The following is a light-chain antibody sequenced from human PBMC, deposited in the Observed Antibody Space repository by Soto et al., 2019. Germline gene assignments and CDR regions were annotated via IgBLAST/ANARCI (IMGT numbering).Light chain of an antibody. CDR1: QSVSTS. CDR2: DAS. J-gene: IGKJ1*01. V-gene: IGKV3-20*01. Sequence: EVVLTQSPGTLSLSPGERATLSCRASQSVSTSLAWYQQKPGQAPRLLIYDASNRAPGIPARFSGSGSGTDFTLTISRLEPEDFVVYYCQHYSSSLQTFGQGTRVEVK. CDR3: QHYSSSLQT.